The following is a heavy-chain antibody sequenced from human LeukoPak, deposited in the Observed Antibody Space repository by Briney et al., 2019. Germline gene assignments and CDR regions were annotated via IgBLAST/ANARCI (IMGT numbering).Heavy chain of an antibody. CDR3: ARGGHSNYEY. J-gene: IGHJ4*02. CDR2: ISSSSSYT. Sequence: GGSLRLSCAASGFTFSSYSMNWVRQAPGKGLEWVSSISSSSSYTYYADSVKGRFTISRDNAKNSLYLQMNSLRAEDTAVYYCARGGHSNYEYWGQGTLVTVSS. V-gene: IGHV3-21*01. D-gene: IGHD4-11*01. CDR1: GFTFSSYS.